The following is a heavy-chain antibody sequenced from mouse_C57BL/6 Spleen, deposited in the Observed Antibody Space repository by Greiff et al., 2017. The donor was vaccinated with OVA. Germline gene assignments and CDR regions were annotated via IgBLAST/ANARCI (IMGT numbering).Heavy chain of an antibody. CDR3: ARSDGYYEESAMDY. CDR1: GFSLTSYA. D-gene: IGHD2-3*01. Sequence: VQGVESGPGLVAPSQSLSITCTVSGFSLTSYAISWFRQPPGKGLEWLGVIWTGGGTNYNSALKSRLSISKDNSKSQVFLKMNSLQTDDTARYYCARSDGYYEESAMDYWGQGTSVTVSS. V-gene: IGHV2-9-1*01. J-gene: IGHJ4*01. CDR2: IWTGGGT.